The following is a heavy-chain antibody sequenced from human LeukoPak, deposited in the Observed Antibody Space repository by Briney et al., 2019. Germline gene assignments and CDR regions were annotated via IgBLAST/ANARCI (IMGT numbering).Heavy chain of an antibody. CDR3: ARDGLSYGSGLDY. CDR1: GYTFTGYY. J-gene: IGHJ4*02. Sequence: ASVKVSCKASGYTFTGYYMHWVRQAPGQGLEWMGWINPNSGGTNYAQKFQGRVTMTRDTSISTAYMELSRLRSDDTAVYYCARDGLSYGSGLDYWSQGTLVTVSS. D-gene: IGHD3-10*01. V-gene: IGHV1-2*02. CDR2: INPNSGGT.